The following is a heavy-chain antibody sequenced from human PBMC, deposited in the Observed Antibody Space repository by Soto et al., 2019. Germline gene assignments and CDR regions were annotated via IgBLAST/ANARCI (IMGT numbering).Heavy chain of an antibody. J-gene: IGHJ4*02. CDR1: GYTFTDYY. D-gene: IGHD2-8*01. V-gene: IGHV1-46*01. CDR3: ARPPFPGCINAVCYPFDY. CDR2: INPSGGST. Sequence: QVQLVQSGAEVKKPGASVKVSCKASGYTFTDYYIHWVRQATGQGLEWMGMINPSGGSTDYAQKFRGRVTMTTDAFTGTVYMELSSLRSEDAAVYYCARPPFPGCINAVCYPFDYWGQGTLVTVSS.